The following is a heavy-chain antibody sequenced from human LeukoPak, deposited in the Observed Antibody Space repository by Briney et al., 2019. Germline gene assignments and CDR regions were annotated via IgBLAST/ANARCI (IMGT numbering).Heavy chain of an antibody. Sequence: SVKVSCKPSGGTFSSYAITWVRQAPGQGLEWMGGIIPIFGTANYAQKFQGRVTITADESTSTVYMELSSLRSEDTAVYYCARAGVPAANDAFDIWGQGTMVTVSS. V-gene: IGHV1-69*01. CDR1: GGTFSSYA. J-gene: IGHJ3*02. CDR3: ARAGVPAANDAFDI. D-gene: IGHD2-2*01. CDR2: IIPIFGTA.